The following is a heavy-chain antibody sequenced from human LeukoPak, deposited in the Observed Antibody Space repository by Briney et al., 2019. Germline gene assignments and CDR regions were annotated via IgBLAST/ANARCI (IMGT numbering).Heavy chain of an antibody. CDR1: GSTVSSNY. CDR2: IYSGGNT. Sequence: GGSLRLSCAASGSTVSSNYMTWVRQAPGEGLEWVSVIYSGGNTYYTDSVKGRFTISRDNSKSTLYPQMNSLRAEDTAVYYCATGSHSGSYPVDYWGQGTLVTVSS. V-gene: IGHV3-53*01. CDR3: ATGSHSGSYPVDY. D-gene: IGHD1-26*01. J-gene: IGHJ4*02.